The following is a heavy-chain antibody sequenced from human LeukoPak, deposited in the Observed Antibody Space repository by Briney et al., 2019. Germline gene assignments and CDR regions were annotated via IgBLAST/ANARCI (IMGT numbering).Heavy chain of an antibody. Sequence: GGSLRLSCAASGFTFSSYSMNWVRQAPGKGLEWVSYISSSSSTIYYADSVKGRFTISRDNSKNTLYLQMNSLRAEDTAVYYCASPGIAAAGTSYWYFDLWGRGTLVTVSS. J-gene: IGHJ2*01. CDR1: GFTFSSYS. D-gene: IGHD6-13*01. CDR3: ASPGIAAAGTSYWYFDL. V-gene: IGHV3-48*01. CDR2: ISSSSSTI.